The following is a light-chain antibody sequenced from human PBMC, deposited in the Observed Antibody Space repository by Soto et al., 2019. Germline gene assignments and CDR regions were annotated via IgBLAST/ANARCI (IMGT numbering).Light chain of an antibody. CDR1: QTILYSFSNKNY. Sequence: DIVMTQSPDSLAVSLGERATINCKSSQTILYSFSNKNYLAWYQQKPGQSPKLLIYWASTRESGVPDRFSGSGSGTDFTLTISSLQAEDVAVYYCQQYYSSPLTFGGGTKVEVK. CDR2: WAS. CDR3: QQYYSSPLT. V-gene: IGKV4-1*01. J-gene: IGKJ4*01.